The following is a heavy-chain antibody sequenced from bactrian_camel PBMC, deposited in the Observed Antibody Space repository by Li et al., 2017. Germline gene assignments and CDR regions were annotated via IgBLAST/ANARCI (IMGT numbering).Heavy chain of an antibody. V-gene: IGHV3S31*01. CDR1: GFTYSRYC. Sequence: EVQLVESGGGSVQAGGSLTLSCTASGFTYSRYCMGWFRQSPGKEREGVAAIYTGGGSTWYADSVKGRFTIYYDNAKNTMSLQMNSLKPEDSGMYYCAARETGLCEIMSAYNYWGQGTQVTVS. CDR3: AARETGLCEIMSAYNY. CDR2: IYTGGGST. J-gene: IGHJ4*01. D-gene: IGHD5*01.